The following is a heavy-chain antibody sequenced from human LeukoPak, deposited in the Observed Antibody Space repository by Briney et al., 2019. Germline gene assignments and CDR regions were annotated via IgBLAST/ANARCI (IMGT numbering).Heavy chain of an antibody. V-gene: IGHV1-46*01. D-gene: IGHD3-3*01. Sequence: EASVKVSCKASGYTFTSYYIHWVRQAPGQGLEWMGIINPSGGSTTYAQKFQGRVTMTRDTSTSTAYMELSSLSSEDTAVYYCATYTLSQFWSGYYHFDYWGQGTLVSVSS. CDR1: GYTFTSYY. CDR2: INPSGGST. J-gene: IGHJ4*02. CDR3: ATYTLSQFWSGYYHFDY.